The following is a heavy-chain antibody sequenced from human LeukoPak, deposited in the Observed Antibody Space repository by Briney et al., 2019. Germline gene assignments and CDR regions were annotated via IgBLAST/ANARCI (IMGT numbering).Heavy chain of an antibody. J-gene: IGHJ4*02. CDR3: ARETATLTTPDY. CDR2: INQDGSEK. Sequence: PGGSLRLSCAASGFTFSSYWMSWVRQAPGKGLGWVANINQDGSEKYYVDSVMGRFTISRDNAKNSLYLQMNSLGAEDAALYYCARETATLTTPDYWGQGALVTVSS. V-gene: IGHV3-7*01. D-gene: IGHD4-17*01. CDR1: GFTFSSYW.